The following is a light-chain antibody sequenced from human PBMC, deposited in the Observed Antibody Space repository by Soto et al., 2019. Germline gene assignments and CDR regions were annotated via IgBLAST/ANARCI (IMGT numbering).Light chain of an antibody. CDR1: KTNIGGYDV. CDR2: EVV. CDR3: QSFDGSNTYV. J-gene: IGLJ1*01. V-gene: IGLV2-8*01. Sequence: QSVLTQPPSASGSPGQPVTISCTGTKTNIGGYDVVSWYQQLPGKAPRLIIYEVVHRPSGVPDRFSGSKSGNTASLTVSGLQAADEADYFCQSFDGSNTYVFGSGTKVTVL.